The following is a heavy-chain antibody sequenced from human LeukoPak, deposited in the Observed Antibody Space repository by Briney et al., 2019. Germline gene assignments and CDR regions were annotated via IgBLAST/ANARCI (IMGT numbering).Heavy chain of an antibody. J-gene: IGHJ4*02. V-gene: IGHV1-2*02. CDR1: RYTFTGNY. D-gene: IGHD4-11*01. CDR2: IFPNSGGT. CDR3: VAVTYTNYDDFDY. Sequence: GASVKVSCKASRYTFTGNYMHWVRQAPGQGLEWMGWIFPNSGGTEYALKFQGRVTMTRDTSISTAYMELSSLRSDDTAVYYCVAVTYTNYDDFDYWGQGTLVTVSS.